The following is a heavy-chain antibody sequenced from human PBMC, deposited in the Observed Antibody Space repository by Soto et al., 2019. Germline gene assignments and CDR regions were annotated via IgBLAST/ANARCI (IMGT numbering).Heavy chain of an antibody. CDR2: ITNTGGDT. CDR1: GFTFSSNA. CDR3: ARASGESYPGSRVFDS. V-gene: IGHV3-23*01. J-gene: IGHJ4*02. D-gene: IGHD3-10*01. Sequence: EVQLLESGGGLVQPGGSLRLSCAASGFTFSSNAMSWVRQAPGKGLEWVSVITNTGGDTLYADSVKGRFTISRDNSKNTLYLQMKSLRAEDTAIYYCARASGESYPGSRVFDSWGQGTRVTVSS.